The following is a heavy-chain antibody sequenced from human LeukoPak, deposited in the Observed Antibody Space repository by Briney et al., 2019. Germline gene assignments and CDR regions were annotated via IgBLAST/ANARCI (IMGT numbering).Heavy chain of an antibody. J-gene: IGHJ3*02. Sequence: GGSLRLSCAASGFTFSDYHMHWVRQPPGREPLWVARINTDGSSTTYADSVKGRFSISRDNAKNTLFLQMNSLRAEDTAVYYCARRLSGYHKGDAFDIWGQGTMVTVSS. V-gene: IGHV3-74*03. CDR3: ARRLSGYHKGDAFDI. CDR2: INTDGSST. D-gene: IGHD3-3*01. CDR1: GFTFSDYH.